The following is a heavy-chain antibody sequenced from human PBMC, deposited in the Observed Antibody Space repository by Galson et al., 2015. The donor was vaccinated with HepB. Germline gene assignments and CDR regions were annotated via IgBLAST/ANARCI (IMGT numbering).Heavy chain of an antibody. Sequence: SLRLSCAASGFTFSSYSMNWVRQAPGKGLEWISYTRSSDGTIYQAESVEGRFTISRDNAKNSLYLQMNSLRAEDTAMYYCARVSSAYDGPPFDLWGRGTLVTISS. V-gene: IGHV3-48*01. D-gene: IGHD5-12*01. J-gene: IGHJ2*01. CDR3: ARVSSAYDGPPFDL. CDR1: GFTFSSYS. CDR2: TRSSDGTI.